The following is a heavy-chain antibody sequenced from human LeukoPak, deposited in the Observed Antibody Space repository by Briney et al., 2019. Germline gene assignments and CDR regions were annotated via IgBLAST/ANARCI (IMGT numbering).Heavy chain of an antibody. CDR1: GFSLSTSGVG. J-gene: IGHJ4*02. D-gene: IGHD3-9*01. CDR2: IYWNDDK. V-gene: IGHV2-5*01. CDR3: AHSSAYYDILTGYYGIFYFDY. Sequence: SGPTLVKPTQTLTLTCTFSGFSLSTSGVGVGWIRQPPGKALEWLALIYWNDDKRYSPSLKSRLTITKDTSKNQVVLTMTNMDPVDTATYYCAHSSAYYDILTGYYGIFYFDYWGQGTLATVSS.